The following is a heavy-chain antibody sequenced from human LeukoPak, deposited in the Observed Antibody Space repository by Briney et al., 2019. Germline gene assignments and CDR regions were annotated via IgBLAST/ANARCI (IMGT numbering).Heavy chain of an antibody. V-gene: IGHV4-38-2*01. Sequence: SETLSLTCAVSGYSISSGYYWGWIRQPPGKGLEWIGSIYHSGSTYYNPSLKSRVTISVDTSKNQFSLRLSSVTAADTAVYYRARAKGRGWYDYWGQGTLVTVSS. J-gene: IGHJ4*02. CDR1: GYSISSGYY. CDR2: IYHSGST. D-gene: IGHD6-19*01. CDR3: ARAKGRGWYDY.